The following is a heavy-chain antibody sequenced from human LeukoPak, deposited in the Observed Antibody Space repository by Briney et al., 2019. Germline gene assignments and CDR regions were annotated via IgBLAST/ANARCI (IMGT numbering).Heavy chain of an antibody. CDR2: ISAYNGNT. Sequence: GASVKVSCKASGGTFSSYAISWVRQAPGQGLEWMGWISAYNGNTNYAQKLQGRVTMTTDTSTSTAYMELRSLRSDDTAVYYCARLLGYNWNDGRFPLYYYYYMDVWGKGTTVTVSS. CDR1: GGTFSSYA. V-gene: IGHV1-18*01. J-gene: IGHJ6*03. CDR3: ARLLGYNWNDGRFPLYYYYYMDV. D-gene: IGHD1-1*01.